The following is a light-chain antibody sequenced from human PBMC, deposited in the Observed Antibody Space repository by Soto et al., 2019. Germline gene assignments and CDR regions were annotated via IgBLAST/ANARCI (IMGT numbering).Light chain of an antibody. CDR2: HDS. V-gene: IGLV3-21*02. J-gene: IGLJ3*02. CDR3: QVWDSYSDHVV. CDR1: NIGSKS. Sequence: SYELTQPPSVSVAPGQTARITCGESNIGSKSVHWHQQKPGQAPVLVVSHDSDRPSGIPERFSGSNSGNTATLTISRVDAGDEADYFCQVWDSYSDHVVFGGGTQLTVL.